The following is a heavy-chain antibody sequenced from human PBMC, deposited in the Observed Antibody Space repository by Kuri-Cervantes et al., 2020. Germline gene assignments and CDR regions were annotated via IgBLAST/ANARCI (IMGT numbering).Heavy chain of an antibody. V-gene: IGHV4-59*01. CDR2: IYYSGST. J-gene: IGHJ6*02. CDR3: ARARYYYGSSGYYYYYGMDV. CDR1: GGSISSYY. Sequence: SETLSLTCTVSGGSISSYYWSWIRQPPGKGLEWIRYIYYSGSTNYNPSLKSRVTISVDTSKNQFSLKLSSVTAADTAVYYCARARYYYGSSGYYYYYGMDVWGQGTTVTVSS. D-gene: IGHD3-22*01.